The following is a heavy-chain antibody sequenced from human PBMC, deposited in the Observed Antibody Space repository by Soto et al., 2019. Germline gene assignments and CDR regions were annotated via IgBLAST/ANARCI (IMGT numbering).Heavy chain of an antibody. CDR3: ARAPIYDSSGYESGAFDI. J-gene: IGHJ3*02. CDR1: GYTFTSYY. Sequence: ASVKVSCKASGYTFTSYYMHWVRQAPGQGLEWMGIINPSGGSTSHAQKFQGRVTMTRDTSTSTVYMELSSLRSEDTAVYYCARAPIYDSSGYESGAFDIWGQGTMVTVSS. CDR2: INPSGGST. V-gene: IGHV1-46*01. D-gene: IGHD3-22*01.